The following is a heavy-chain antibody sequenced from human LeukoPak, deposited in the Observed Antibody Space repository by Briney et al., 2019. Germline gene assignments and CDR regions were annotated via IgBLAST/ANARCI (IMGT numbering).Heavy chain of an antibody. V-gene: IGHV4-34*01. CDR3: AAVTTGEGYSDY. J-gene: IGHJ4*02. CDR1: GGSFSGYC. D-gene: IGHD4-17*01. Sequence: SETLSLTCGVYGGSFSGYCWTWIRQPPGKGLEWIGEINHSGSAIYNPSLKNRVTTSVDTSKNQFSLKLTSVTAADTAVYYCAAVTTGEGYSDYWGQGTLATVSS. CDR2: INHSGSA.